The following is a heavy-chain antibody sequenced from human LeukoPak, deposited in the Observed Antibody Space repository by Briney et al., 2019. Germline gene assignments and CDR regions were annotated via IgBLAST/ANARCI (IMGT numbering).Heavy chain of an antibody. J-gene: IGHJ6*03. Sequence: SETLSLTCTVSGGSISIYYWNWIRQPAGKGLEWIGRIYTSGSTKYNPSLKSRVTMSVDTSKNQFSLKLSSVTAADTAVYYCARVYCSGGSCYRRYYYYMDVWGKGTTVTVSS. CDR1: GGSISIYY. CDR2: IYTSGST. V-gene: IGHV4-4*07. CDR3: ARVYCSGGSCYRRYYYYMDV. D-gene: IGHD2-15*01.